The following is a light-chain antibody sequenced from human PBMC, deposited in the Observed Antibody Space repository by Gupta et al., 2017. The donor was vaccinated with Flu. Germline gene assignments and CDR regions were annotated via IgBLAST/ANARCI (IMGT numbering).Light chain of an antibody. V-gene: IGLV2-8*01. CDR3: SSYAGSNNV. CDR2: EVS. CDR1: SSDVGGYNY. J-gene: IGLJ1*01. Sequence: GTSSDVGGYNYVSWYQQHPGKAPKLMIFEVSKRPSGVPDRFSGSKSGNTASLTVSGLQAEDEADYYCSSYAGSNNVFGTGTKVTVL.